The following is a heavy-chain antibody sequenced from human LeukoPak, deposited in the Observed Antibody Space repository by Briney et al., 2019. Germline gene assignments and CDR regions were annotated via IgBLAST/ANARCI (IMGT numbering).Heavy chain of an antibody. V-gene: IGHV3-7*01. J-gene: IGHJ3*02. CDR2: IKQDGSEK. D-gene: IGHD6-19*01. Sequence: TGGSLRLSCAASGFTFSSYWMSWVRQAPGKGLEWVANIKQDGSEKYYVDSVKGRFTISRDNAKNSLYLQLNSLRAEDTAVYYCARGQGYSSGWADAFDIWGQGTMVTVSS. CDR3: ARGQGYSSGWADAFDI. CDR1: GFTFSSYW.